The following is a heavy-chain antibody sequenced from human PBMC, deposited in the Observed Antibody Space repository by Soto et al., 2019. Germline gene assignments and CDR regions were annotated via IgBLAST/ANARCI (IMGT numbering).Heavy chain of an antibody. CDR2: IIPILGIA. D-gene: IGHD4-17*01. CDR1: GGTFSSYT. CDR3: ARDGPDYGDYHWYFDL. J-gene: IGHJ2*01. V-gene: IGHV1-69*08. Sequence: QVQLVQSGAEVKKPGSSVKVSCKASGGTFSSYTISWVRQAPGQGLEGMGRIIPILGIANYAQKFQGRVTITADKSTSTAYMELSSLRSEDTAVYCCARDGPDYGDYHWYFDLWGRGTLVTVSS.